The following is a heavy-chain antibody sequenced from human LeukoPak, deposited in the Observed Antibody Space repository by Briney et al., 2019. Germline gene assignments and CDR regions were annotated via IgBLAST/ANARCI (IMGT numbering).Heavy chain of an antibody. J-gene: IGHJ4*02. CDR3: ARHDHYALDY. D-gene: IGHD4-17*01. CDR2: LYYSGNI. Sequence: SETLSLTCTVSGGSISSYYWSWIRQPPGKGLEWIGCLYYSGNIDYNPSLKSRVTISVDTSKNQFSLRLTSVTAADTAVYYCARHDHYALDYWGQGTLVTVSS. V-gene: IGHV4-59*08. CDR1: GGSISSYY.